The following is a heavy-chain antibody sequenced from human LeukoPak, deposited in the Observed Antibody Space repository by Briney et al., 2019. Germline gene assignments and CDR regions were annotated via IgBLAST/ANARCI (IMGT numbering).Heavy chain of an antibody. V-gene: IGHV3-21*05. CDR1: GFTFSFYS. D-gene: IGHD1-26*01. J-gene: IGHJ4*02. CDR2: ISGSGSDI. CDR3: ARDIGGSYSAIDY. Sequence: GGSLRLSCAGSGFTFSFYSLNWVRQAPGRGLEWVSFISGSGSDIFYADSVKGRFTIFRDNAKNSVSLQMDSLRGDDTAVYYCARDIGGSYSAIDYWGQGTLVTVSS.